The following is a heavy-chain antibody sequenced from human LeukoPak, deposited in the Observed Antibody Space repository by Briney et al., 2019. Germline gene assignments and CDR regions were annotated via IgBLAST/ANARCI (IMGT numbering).Heavy chain of an antibody. V-gene: IGHV4-34*01. J-gene: IGHJ6*02. Sequence: SETLSLTCAVYGGSFSGYYWSWIRQPPGKGLEWIGEINHSGSTNYNPSLKSRVTISVDTSKNQFSLKLSSVTAADTAVYYCARTQRRANHGMDVWGQGTTVTVSS. CDR2: INHSGST. CDR1: GGSFSGYY. CDR3: ARTQRRANHGMDV.